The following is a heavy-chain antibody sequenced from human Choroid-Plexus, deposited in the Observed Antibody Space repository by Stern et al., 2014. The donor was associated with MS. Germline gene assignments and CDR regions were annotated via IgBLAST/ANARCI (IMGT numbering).Heavy chain of an antibody. J-gene: IGHJ5*02. V-gene: IGHV3-30*18. CDR1: GFTFGSCA. CDR3: AKDRQYLTYFFDH. Sequence: VPPAAPGGGVVQPGRPLRLSCVASGFTFGSCAMHWVRQAPGKGLEWVAGVSYDGSNKYYADSVKGRFTISRDNSQNTLYMQMSSLRPEDTAVYYCAKDRQYLTYFFDHWGQGSLVTVSS. D-gene: IGHD2/OR15-2a*01. CDR2: VSYDGSNK.